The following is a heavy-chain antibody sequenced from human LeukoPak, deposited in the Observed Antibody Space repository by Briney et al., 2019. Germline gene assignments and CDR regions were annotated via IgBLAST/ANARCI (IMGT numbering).Heavy chain of an antibody. CDR2: IYYSGST. V-gene: IGHV4-39*01. Sequence: SETLSLTCTVSGGSISSSSYYWGWIRQPPGKGLEWIGSIYYSGSTYYNPSLKSRVTISVDTSKNQFSLKLSSVTAADTAVYYCARRIYYGSGSYSYFDYWGQGTLVTVSS. CDR1: GGSISSSSYY. J-gene: IGHJ4*02. CDR3: ARRIYYGSGSYSYFDY. D-gene: IGHD3-10*01.